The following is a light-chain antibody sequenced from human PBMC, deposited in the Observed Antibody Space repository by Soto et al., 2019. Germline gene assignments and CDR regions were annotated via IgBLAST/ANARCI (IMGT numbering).Light chain of an antibody. V-gene: IGLV2-14*01. J-gene: IGLJ1*01. CDR3: SSYTSSSTRCV. Sequence: QSVLTQPASVSGSPGQSITISCTGTSSDVGGYNYVSWYQQHPGKAPKLMIYEVSKRPSGVSNRFSGSKSGNTASLTISGLQAEDEADYYCSSYTSSSTRCVFGTGTKLTVL. CDR2: EVS. CDR1: SSDVGGYNY.